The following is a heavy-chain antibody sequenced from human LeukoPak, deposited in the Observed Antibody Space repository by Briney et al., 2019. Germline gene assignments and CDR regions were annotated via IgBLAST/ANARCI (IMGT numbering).Heavy chain of an antibody. V-gene: IGHV3-7*01. CDR2: IKQAGSEK. CDR3: ARARGFFDY. J-gene: IGHJ4*02. D-gene: IGHD3-10*01. Sequence: GGSLRLSCAASGFIFSSYWMSWVRQAPGKGLEWVADIKQAGSEKYYVDSVKGRFTISRDNAEKSLYLQMNSLRAEDTAVYYCARARGFFDYRGQGTLVTVTS. CDR1: GFIFSSYW.